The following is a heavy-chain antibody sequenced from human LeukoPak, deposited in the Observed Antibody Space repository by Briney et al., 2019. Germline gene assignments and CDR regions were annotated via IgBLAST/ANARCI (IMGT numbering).Heavy chain of an antibody. CDR3: ARVRGSSGSYEYYHYMDV. Sequence: PSETLSLTCTVSGYPISSDYYWGWVRQPPGKGLEWIGSIYHSGSTYYNPSLKSRVTISVDTSKNQFSLKLTSVTAADTAVYYCARVRGSSGSYEYYHYMDVWGKGTTVTISS. V-gene: IGHV4-38-2*02. J-gene: IGHJ6*03. CDR1: GYPISSDYY. D-gene: IGHD1-26*01. CDR2: IYHSGST.